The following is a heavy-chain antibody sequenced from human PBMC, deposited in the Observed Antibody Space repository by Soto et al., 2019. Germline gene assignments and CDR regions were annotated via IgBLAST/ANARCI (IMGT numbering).Heavy chain of an antibody. CDR3: ASVLGSRRSGSYPSY. CDR1: GFSISDCS. CDR2: ISTNNDAI. Sequence: EVQLVESGGGLVQPGGSLRLSCEASGFSISDCSRNWVRRAPGKGREWISYISTNNDAIYYADSVKGRFTISRDNAKNSLYLQMNSLRAEDTALYYCASVLGSRRSGSYPSYWGQGTLVTVSS. D-gene: IGHD3-10*01. V-gene: IGHV3-48*01. J-gene: IGHJ4*02.